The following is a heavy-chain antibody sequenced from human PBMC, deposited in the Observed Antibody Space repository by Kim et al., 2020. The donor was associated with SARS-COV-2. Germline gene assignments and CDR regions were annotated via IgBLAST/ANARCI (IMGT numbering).Heavy chain of an antibody. CDR1: GGSISSYY. CDR2: IYYSGST. CDR3: ARLTEGYTSGWHHDY. Sequence: SETLSLTCTVSGGSISSYYWSWIRQPPGKGLEWIGYIYYSGSTNYNPSLKSRVTMSVDTSKNQFSLKLSSVTAADTAVYYCARLTEGYTSGWHHDYWGQGTLVTVSS. D-gene: IGHD6-19*01. J-gene: IGHJ4*02. V-gene: IGHV4-59*01.